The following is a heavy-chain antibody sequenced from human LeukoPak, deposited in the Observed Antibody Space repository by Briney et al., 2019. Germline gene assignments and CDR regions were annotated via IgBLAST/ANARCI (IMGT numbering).Heavy chain of an antibody. V-gene: IGHV4-4*07. CDR3: AREGGDPRWLDP. J-gene: IGHJ5*02. Sequence: SETLSLTCTVSGGSISNYWTWIRQSAGKGLEWIGRINTSGSTNYNPSLRSRVTMSVNTSKNQFSLNLTSVTAADTAVYSCAREGGDPRWLDPWGQGILVTVSS. D-gene: IGHD6-25*01. CDR2: INTSGST. CDR1: GGSISNY.